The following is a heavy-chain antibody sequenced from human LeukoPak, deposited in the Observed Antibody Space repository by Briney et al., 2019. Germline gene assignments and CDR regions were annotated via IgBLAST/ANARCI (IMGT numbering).Heavy chain of an antibody. J-gene: IGHJ4*02. V-gene: IGHV4-59*01. CDR3: ARETVGATGFDY. CDR2: IYYSGST. Sequence: SETLSLTCTVSGGSLSSYYWSWIRQPPGKGLEWSGYIYYSGSTNYNPSLKSRVTISVDTSKNQFSLKLSSVTAADTAVYYCARETVGATGFDYWGQGTLVTVSS. D-gene: IGHD1-26*01. CDR1: GGSLSSYY.